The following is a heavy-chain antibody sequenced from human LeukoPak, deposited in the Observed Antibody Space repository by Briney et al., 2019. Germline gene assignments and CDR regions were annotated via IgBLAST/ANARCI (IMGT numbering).Heavy chain of an antibody. D-gene: IGHD4-17*01. V-gene: IGHV4-4*02. Sequence: SETLSLTCTIFGGSINSSNWWNWVRQSPGKGLEWIGEIFRSGETNYNSSLESRLTISVDRTKNQFSLRLNSVTAADTAVYYCARGRHGDFGNWFDPWGQGTPVIVAS. CDR1: GGSINSSNW. J-gene: IGHJ5*02. CDR3: ARGRHGDFGNWFDP. CDR2: IFRSGET.